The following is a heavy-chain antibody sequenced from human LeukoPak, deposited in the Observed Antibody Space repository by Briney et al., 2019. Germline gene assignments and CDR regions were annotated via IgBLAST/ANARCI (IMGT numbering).Heavy chain of an antibody. Sequence: GGSLGLSCAASGFTFSSYTMNWVRQAPGKGLEWVSFISSSSSYIYYADSVKGRFTISRDNAKNSLHLQMNSLRAEDTAVYYCARSGYSSGWDYWGQGTLVTVSS. J-gene: IGHJ4*02. CDR2: ISSSSSYI. V-gene: IGHV3-21*01. D-gene: IGHD6-19*01. CDR1: GFTFSSYT. CDR3: ARSGYSSGWDY.